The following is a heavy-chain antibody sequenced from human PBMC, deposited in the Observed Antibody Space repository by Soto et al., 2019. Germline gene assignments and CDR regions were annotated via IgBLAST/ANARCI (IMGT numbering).Heavy chain of an antibody. Sequence: GGSLRLSCAASGFAFGACAMTWVRQAPGKGLEWVSVISGAGGNTYYADSVKGRFTVSRDNSKKMLYLEMNSLRVEDTAIYYCAKDPVPQLLPSWWFDPWGQGTRVTVSS. J-gene: IGHJ5*02. D-gene: IGHD2-2*01. CDR3: AKDPVPQLLPSWWFDP. CDR2: ISGAGGNT. CDR1: GFAFGACA. V-gene: IGHV3-23*01.